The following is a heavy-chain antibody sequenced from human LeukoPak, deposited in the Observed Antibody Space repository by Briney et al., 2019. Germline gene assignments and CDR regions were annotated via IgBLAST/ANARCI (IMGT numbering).Heavy chain of an antibody. CDR1: GYTFTSXX. V-gene: IGHV1-46*01. CDR3: ARGVAIRDAYNWDQMDY. J-gene: IGHJ4*02. CDR2: XXPSGGST. Sequence: VASVKVSCKASGYTFTSXXXXXXXXAXXXXXXXXXXXXPSGGSTSYAQKFQXRXTXXRDTSTSTVYMELSSLRSEDTAVYYCARGVAIRDAYNWDQMDYWGQGTLVTVSS. D-gene: IGHD5-24*01.